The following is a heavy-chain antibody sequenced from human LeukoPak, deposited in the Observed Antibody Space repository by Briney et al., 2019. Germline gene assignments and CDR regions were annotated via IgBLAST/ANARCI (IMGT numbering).Heavy chain of an antibody. CDR3: ARDQARDGYNGAFDI. D-gene: IGHD5-24*01. V-gene: IGHV3-48*03. Sequence: PGGSLRLSCAASGFTFSSYEMNWVRQAPGKGLEWVSYISSSGSTIYYADSVKGRFTISRDNAKNSLCLQMNSLRAEDTAVYYCARDQARDGYNGAFDIWGQGTMVTVSS. J-gene: IGHJ3*02. CDR2: ISSSGSTI. CDR1: GFTFSSYE.